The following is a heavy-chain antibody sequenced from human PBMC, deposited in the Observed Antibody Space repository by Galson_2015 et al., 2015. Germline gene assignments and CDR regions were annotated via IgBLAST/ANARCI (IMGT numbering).Heavy chain of an antibody. Sequence: SLRLSCATSGFTFGDYATSWVRQAPGKGLEWVGFIRSKAYGGGTTEFAASVKGRFSISRDDSKSITYLQMNSLKTEDTAAYYCSTNTAGYYNFYMDVWGRGTTVTVSS. V-gene: IGHV3-49*04. CDR1: GFTFGDYA. D-gene: IGHD5-18*01. CDR2: IRSKAYGGGTT. CDR3: STNTAGYYNFYMDV. J-gene: IGHJ6*03.